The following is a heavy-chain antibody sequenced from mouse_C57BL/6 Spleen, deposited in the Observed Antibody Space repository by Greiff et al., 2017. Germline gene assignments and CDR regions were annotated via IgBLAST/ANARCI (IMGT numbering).Heavy chain of an antibody. V-gene: IGHV1-26*01. D-gene: IGHD2-1*01. CDR3: ARGLLWYPDY. J-gene: IGHJ2*01. CDR1: GYTFTDYY. Sequence: VQLQQSGPELVKPGASVKISCKASGYTFTDYYMNWVKQSHGKSLEWIGDINPNNGGTSYNQKFKGKATLTVDKSSSTAYMELRSLTSEDSAVYYCARGLLWYPDYWGQGTTLTVSS. CDR2: INPNNGGT.